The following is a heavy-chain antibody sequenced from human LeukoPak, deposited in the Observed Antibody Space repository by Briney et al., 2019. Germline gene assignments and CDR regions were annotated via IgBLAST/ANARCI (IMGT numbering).Heavy chain of an antibody. Sequence: ASVKVSCKASGSTFTSYYMHWLRQAPGHGLEWMGIINPSGVTTIYAQKFQGRVTVTRDTFTSTVYMELSSLRSEDTAVYYCARDLGGRSGSLDYWGQGTLVTVSS. D-gene: IGHD5-12*01. V-gene: IGHV1-46*01. CDR1: GSTFTSYY. CDR2: INPSGVTT. J-gene: IGHJ4*02. CDR3: ARDLGGRSGSLDY.